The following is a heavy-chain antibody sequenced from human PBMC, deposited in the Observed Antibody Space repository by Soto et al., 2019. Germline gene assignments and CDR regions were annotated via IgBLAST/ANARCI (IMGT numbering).Heavy chain of an antibody. CDR2: INAGSGNT. D-gene: IGHD3-10*01. V-gene: IGHV1-3*01. CDR1: GYTFTGYA. CDR3: AREVMVRRYMWFDP. J-gene: IGHJ5*02. Sequence: ASVKVSCKASGYTFTGYAMHWVRQAPGQRLEWMGWINAGSGNTKYSQKFQGRVTITRDTSASTAYMELSSLRSEDTAVYYCAREVMVRRYMWFDPWGQGTLVTVSS.